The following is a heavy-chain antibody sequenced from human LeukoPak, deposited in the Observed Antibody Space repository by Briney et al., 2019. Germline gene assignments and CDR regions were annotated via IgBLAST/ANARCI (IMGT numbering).Heavy chain of an antibody. D-gene: IGHD2-2*01. CDR2: ISGSGGST. CDR3: AKAYCSSTSCYADY. Sequence: GGSLRLSCAASGFTFSSYAMSWVRQAPGKGLEWVSAISGSGGSTYYADSVKGRFTISRDNSKNTLYLQMNSLRAEDTAVCYCAKAYCSSTSCYADYWGQGTLVTVSS. V-gene: IGHV3-23*01. CDR1: GFTFSSYA. J-gene: IGHJ4*02.